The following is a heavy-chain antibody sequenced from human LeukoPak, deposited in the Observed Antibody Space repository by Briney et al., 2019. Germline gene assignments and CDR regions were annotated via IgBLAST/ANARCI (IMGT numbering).Heavy chain of an antibody. D-gene: IGHD2-21*01. CDR3: AREANSPTARYWYFDL. V-gene: IGHV4-59*01. CDR2: IYYSGST. CDR1: GGSISSYY. J-gene: IGHJ2*01. Sequence: PSETLSLTCTVSGGSISSYYWSWIRQPPGKGLEWIGYIYYSGSTNYNPALKSRVTISLDTSENQFSLKLSSVTAADTAVYYCAREANSPTARYWYFDLWGRGTQVTVSS.